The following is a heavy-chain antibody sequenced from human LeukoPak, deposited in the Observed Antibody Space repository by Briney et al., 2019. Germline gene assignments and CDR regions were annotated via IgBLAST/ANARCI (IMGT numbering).Heavy chain of an antibody. Sequence: GGSLRLSCAASGFTFGSYAMSWVRQAPGKGLEWVSAVSGSGGSTYYAGSVKGRFTISRDNSKNTLYLQMNSLRAEDTAVYYCAKVSSSSPYFDYWGQGTLVTVSS. CDR1: GFTFGSYA. CDR3: AKVSSSSPYFDY. J-gene: IGHJ4*02. V-gene: IGHV3-23*01. CDR2: VSGSGGST. D-gene: IGHD6-6*01.